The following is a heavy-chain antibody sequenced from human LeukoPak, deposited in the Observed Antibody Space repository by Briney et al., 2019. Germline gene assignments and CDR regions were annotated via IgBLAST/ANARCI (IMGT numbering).Heavy chain of an antibody. CDR2: MYYSGGT. CDR1: VGSISSSSYY. J-gene: IGHJ4*02. Sequence: PSETLSLTCTVSVGSISSSSYYWGWISQPPGKGLEWMGSMYYSGGTYYNPSLKSRVTIYVDISKNQFSRKLNSVTAAATAVYYCARLAYDKSGYYYFYSWGQGTLVTVSS. CDR3: ARLAYDKSGYYYFYS. D-gene: IGHD3-22*01. V-gene: IGHV4-39*01.